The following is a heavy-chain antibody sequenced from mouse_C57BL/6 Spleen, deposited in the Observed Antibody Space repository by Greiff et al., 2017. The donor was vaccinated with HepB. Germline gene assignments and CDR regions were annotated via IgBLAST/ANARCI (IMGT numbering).Heavy chain of an antibody. Sequence: EVKLQESGEGLVKPGGSLKLSCAASGFTFSSYAMSWVRQTPEKRLEWVAYISSGGDYIYYADTVKGRFTISRDNARNTLYLQMSSLKSEDTAMYYCTRGPVPYAMDYWGQGTSVTVSS. CDR3: TRGPVPYAMDY. CDR1: GFTFSSYA. J-gene: IGHJ4*01. V-gene: IGHV5-9-1*02. CDR2: ISSGGDYI.